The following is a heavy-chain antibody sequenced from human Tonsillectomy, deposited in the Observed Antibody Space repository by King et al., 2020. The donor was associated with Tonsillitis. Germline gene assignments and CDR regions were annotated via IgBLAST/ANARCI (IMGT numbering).Heavy chain of an antibody. V-gene: IGHV3-21*01. J-gene: IGHJ6*02. D-gene: IGHD2-21*01. Sequence: DVQLVESGGGLVKPGGSLRLSCAASGFTFFNFSMNWVRQAPGKGLEWVSYITSDSSYIYYADSVKGRFSVSIDRARISLSLQMNNLRAEDTALYYCARVPIYCNSGGCYSRGMDVWGQGTTVTVSS. CDR3: ARVPIYCNSGGCYSRGMDV. CDR1: GFTFFNFS. CDR2: ITSDSSYI.